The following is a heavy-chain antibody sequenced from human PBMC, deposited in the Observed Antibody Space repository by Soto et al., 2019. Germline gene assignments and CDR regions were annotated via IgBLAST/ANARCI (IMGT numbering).Heavy chain of an antibody. Sequence: QVQLVQSGAEVKKPGCSVKVSCTASGVTFSSYAISWVRQAPGQGLEWMGGIIPIFGTANYAQKFQGRVTITADESTSTAYMELSSLRSEDTAVYYCAREVYSGYDYDSDWGQGTLVTVSS. V-gene: IGHV1-69*01. CDR1: GVTFSSYA. D-gene: IGHD5-12*01. J-gene: IGHJ4*02. CDR2: IIPIFGTA. CDR3: AREVYSGYDYDSD.